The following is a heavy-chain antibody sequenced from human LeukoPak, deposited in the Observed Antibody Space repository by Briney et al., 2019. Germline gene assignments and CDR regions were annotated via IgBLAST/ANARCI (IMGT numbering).Heavy chain of an antibody. CDR1: GFTFSSYA. CDR3: ARGSGTQLVLRSDF. V-gene: IGHV3-53*01. J-gene: IGHJ4*02. D-gene: IGHD6-13*01. CDR2: IYSGGST. Sequence: GGSLRLSCAASGFTFSSYAMSWVRQAPGKGLEWVSVIYSGGSTFYADSVRGRFTISRDTSKNTVFLQMNSLRAEDTAVYYCARGSGTQLVLRSDFWGQGTLVTVSS.